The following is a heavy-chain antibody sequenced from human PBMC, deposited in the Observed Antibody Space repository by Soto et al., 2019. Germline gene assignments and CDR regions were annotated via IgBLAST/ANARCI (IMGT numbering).Heavy chain of an antibody. CDR2: IIPIFGTA. J-gene: IGHJ4*02. V-gene: IGHV1-69*12. CDR1: GGTFSSYA. CDR3: ARGSEVAVAGYDFDY. Sequence: QVQLVQSGAEVKKPGSSVKVSCKASGGTFSSYAISWVRQAPGQGLEWMGGIIPIFGTANYAQKFQGRVTMXEDRSXXTAYMELSSLRSEDTAVYYCARGSEVAVAGYDFDYWGQGTLVTVSS. D-gene: IGHD6-19*01.